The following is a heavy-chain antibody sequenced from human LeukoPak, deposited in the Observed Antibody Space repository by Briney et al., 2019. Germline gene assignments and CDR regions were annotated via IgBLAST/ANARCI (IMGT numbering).Heavy chain of an antibody. CDR3: ARGITMIVVASHAFDI. Sequence: GGSLRLSCAASGFTFSSYSMNWVRQAPGKGLEWVSSISSSSSYIYYADSVKGRFTISRDNAKNSLYLQMNSLRAEDAAVYYCARGITMIVVASHAFDIWGQGTMVTVSS. CDR1: GFTFSSYS. J-gene: IGHJ3*02. D-gene: IGHD3-22*01. CDR2: ISSSSSYI. V-gene: IGHV3-21*01.